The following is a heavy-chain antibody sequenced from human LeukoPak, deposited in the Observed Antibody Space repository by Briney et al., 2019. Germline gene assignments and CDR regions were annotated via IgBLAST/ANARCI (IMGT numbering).Heavy chain of an antibody. CDR3: ARGGGLDV. Sequence: PGGSLRLACAASGFTFSSYWMNWGRQAPGKGQEWVVRINHNGNVNYYVDSVKGRFTISRDNAKNSLYLQMSNLRAEDTAVYFCARGGGLDVWGQGATVTVSS. CDR2: INHNGNVN. J-gene: IGHJ6*02. V-gene: IGHV3-7*03. CDR1: GFTFSSYW. D-gene: IGHD3-16*01.